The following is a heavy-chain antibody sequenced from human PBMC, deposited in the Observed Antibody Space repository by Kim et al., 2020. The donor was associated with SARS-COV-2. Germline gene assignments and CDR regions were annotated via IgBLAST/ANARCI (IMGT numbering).Heavy chain of an antibody. D-gene: IGHD3-16*01. CDR1: GFTFSSYW. CDR2: IKQDGSEK. J-gene: IGHJ3*02. CDR3: ARVYHRFGYAFVI. Sequence: GGSLRLSCAASGFTFSSYWMSWVRQAPGKGLEWVANIKQDGSEKYYVDSVKGRFTISRDNAKNSLYLQMNSLRAEDTAVYYCARVYHRFGYAFVIWGQGTMVTVSS. V-gene: IGHV3-7*01.